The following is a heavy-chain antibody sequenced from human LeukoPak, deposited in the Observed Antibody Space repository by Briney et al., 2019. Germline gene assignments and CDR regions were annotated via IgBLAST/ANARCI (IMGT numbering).Heavy chain of an antibody. V-gene: IGHV4-34*01. CDR2: INHSGST. CDR3: ARGRGRVGYNYYYFDY. CDR1: GFTFSDYY. J-gene: IGHJ4*02. Sequence: GSLRLSCAASGFTFSDYYMSWIRQPPGKGLEWIGEINHSGSTNYNPSLKSRVTISVDTSKNQFSLKLSSVTAADTAVYYCARGRGRVGYNYYYFDYWGQGTLVTVSS. D-gene: IGHD5-24*01.